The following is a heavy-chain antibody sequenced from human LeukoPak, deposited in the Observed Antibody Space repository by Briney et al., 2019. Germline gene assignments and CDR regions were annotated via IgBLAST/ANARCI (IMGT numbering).Heavy chain of an antibody. CDR3: AKSHSLPFTYPYYYYGMDV. J-gene: IGHJ6*02. V-gene: IGHV3-30*18. D-gene: IGHD2-21*02. CDR1: GFTFSSYG. Sequence: GGSLRLSCAASGFTFSSYGMHWVRQAPGKGLEWVAVISYDGSNKYYADSVKGRFTISRDNSKNTLYLQMNSLRAEDTAVYYCAKSHSLPFTYPYYYYGMDVWGQGTTVTVSS. CDR2: ISYDGSNK.